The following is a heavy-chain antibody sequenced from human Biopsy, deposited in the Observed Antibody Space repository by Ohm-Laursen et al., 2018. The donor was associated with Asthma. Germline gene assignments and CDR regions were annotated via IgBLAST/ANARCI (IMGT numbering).Heavy chain of an antibody. J-gene: IGHJ4*02. CDR3: AKRRGYSDLTDFDH. CDR1: GLVRRSHA. Sequence: SLRLSCAACGLVRRSHAMHWVRQAPGKGLEWVAVVSYDGGVVHYADSMKGRFTISRDNAKSTLYLQMNRLRTDDRAVYFCAKRRGYSDLTDFDHWGQGTLVTVSS. CDR2: VSYDGGVV. V-gene: IGHV3-30*18. D-gene: IGHD3-3*01.